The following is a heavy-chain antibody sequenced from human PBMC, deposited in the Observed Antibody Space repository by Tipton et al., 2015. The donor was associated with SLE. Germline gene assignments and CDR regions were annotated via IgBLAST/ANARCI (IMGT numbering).Heavy chain of an antibody. CDR2: IYYSGST. CDR3: ARESGEWRGNYYSGGFDY. J-gene: IGHJ4*02. CDR1: GGSISSGGYY. V-gene: IGHV4-61*08. Sequence: TLSLTCTVSGGSISSGGYYWSWIRQHPGKGLEWIGYIYYSGSTNYNPSLKSRVTISVDTSKNQFSLKLSSVTAADTAVYYCARESGEWRGNYYSGGFDYWGQGTLVTVSS. D-gene: IGHD3-22*01.